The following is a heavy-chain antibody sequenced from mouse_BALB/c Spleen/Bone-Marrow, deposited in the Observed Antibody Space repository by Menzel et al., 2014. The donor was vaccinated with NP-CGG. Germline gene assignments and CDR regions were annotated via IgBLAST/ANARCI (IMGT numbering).Heavy chain of an antibody. D-gene: IGHD3-3*01. CDR3: AREGGTNCAMDY. V-gene: IGHV1S56*01. CDR1: GYTFTSFY. J-gene: IGHJ4*01. CDR2: IYPGNIST. Sequence: QVQLQQPGPELMKPGASVRISCKASGYTFTSFYIHWVKQRPGQGLQWIGWIYPGNISTKYNKKFKDKATLTADKSSSTAYMQLSSLTSEDSAVYFCAREGGTNCAMDYWGQGTSVTVSS.